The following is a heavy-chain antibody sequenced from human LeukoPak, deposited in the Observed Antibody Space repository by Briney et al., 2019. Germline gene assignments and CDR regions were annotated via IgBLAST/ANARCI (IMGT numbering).Heavy chain of an antibody. D-gene: IGHD3-10*01. CDR3: AKDAYGSGSYDAFDV. J-gene: IGHJ3*01. CDR1: GFTFCTYA. CDR2: ISTGGLST. V-gene: IGHV3-23*01. Sequence: GGSLRLSCAASGFTFCTYAMNWVRQAPGKGLEWVSSISTGGLSTYYADSVKGRFTISRDNSKNTLYLQMNGLRVEDTALYYCAKDAYGSGSYDAFDVWGQGTMVTVSS.